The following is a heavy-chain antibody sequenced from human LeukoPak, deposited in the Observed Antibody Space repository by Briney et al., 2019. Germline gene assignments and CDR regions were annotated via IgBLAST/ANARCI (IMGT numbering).Heavy chain of an antibody. D-gene: IGHD6-13*01. CDR3: ARTTETHSWRTRYYDYYMDV. CDR1: GGSISSYY. J-gene: IGHJ6*03. V-gene: IGHV4-4*07. CDR2: IYTSGST. Sequence: SETLSLTCTVSGGSISSYYWSWIRQPAGKGLEWIGRIYTSGSTNYNPSLKSRVTMSVDTSKNQFSLKLSSVTAADTAVYYCARTTETHSWRTRYYDYYMDVWGKGTTVTVSS.